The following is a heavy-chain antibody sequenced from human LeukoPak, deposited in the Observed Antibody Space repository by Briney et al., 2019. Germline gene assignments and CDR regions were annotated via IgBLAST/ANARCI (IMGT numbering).Heavy chain of an antibody. CDR2: IIPILGIA. CDR3: AGSGSHIHDAFDI. D-gene: IGHD3-10*01. V-gene: IGHV1-69*04. CDR1: GGTFSSYA. Sequence: GASVKVSCKASGGTFSSYAISWVRQAPGQGLEWMGRIIPILGIANYAQKFQGRVTITADKSTSTAYMELSSLRSEDAAVYYCAGSGSHIHDAFDIWGQGTTVTVSS. J-gene: IGHJ3*02.